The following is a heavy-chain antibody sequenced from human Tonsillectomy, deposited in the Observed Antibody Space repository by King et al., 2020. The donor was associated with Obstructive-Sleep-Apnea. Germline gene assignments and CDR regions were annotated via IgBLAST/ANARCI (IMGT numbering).Heavy chain of an antibody. CDR3: AREGCSRTSCYAAYYGMDV. CDR2: ISAYNGNT. D-gene: IGHD2-2*01. Sequence: VQLVESGAELKKPGASVTVSCKASGYTFTNYGISWVRQAPGQGLEWMGWISAYNGNTNYAQKLQGRVTLTTDTSTSTAYMELRSLRSDDTAVHYCAREGCSRTSCYAAYYGMDVWGQGTTVTVSS. V-gene: IGHV1-18*04. J-gene: IGHJ6*02. CDR1: GYTFTNYG.